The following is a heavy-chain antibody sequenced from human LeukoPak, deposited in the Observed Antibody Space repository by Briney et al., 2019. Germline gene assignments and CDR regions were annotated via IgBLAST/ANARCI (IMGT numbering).Heavy chain of an antibody. D-gene: IGHD3-22*01. V-gene: IGHV1-3*01. CDR3: ARASVGDSSGYYVDY. CDR2: INAGNGNT. J-gene: IGHJ4*02. CDR1: GYTFTSYA. Sequence: ASVKVSCKASGYTFTSYAMHWVRQAPGQRLEWMGWINAGNGNTKYSQKFQGRVTITRDTSASTAYMELSSLRSEDTAVYYCARASVGDSSGYYVDYWGQGTLVTVSS.